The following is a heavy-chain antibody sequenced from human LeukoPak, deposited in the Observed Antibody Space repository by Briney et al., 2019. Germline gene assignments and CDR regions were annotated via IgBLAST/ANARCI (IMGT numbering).Heavy chain of an antibody. D-gene: IGHD3-22*01. CDR1: GYTFTGYY. CDR2: INPNSGGT. V-gene: IGHV1-2*02. J-gene: IGHJ4*02. CDR3: ARATGALAFHYYDSSGYCLDY. Sequence: ASVKVSCKASGYTFTGYYMHWVRQAPGQGLEWKGWINPNSGGTNYAQKFQGRVTMTRDTSISTAYMELSRLRSDDTAVYYCARATGALAFHYYDSSGYCLDYWGQGTLVTVSS.